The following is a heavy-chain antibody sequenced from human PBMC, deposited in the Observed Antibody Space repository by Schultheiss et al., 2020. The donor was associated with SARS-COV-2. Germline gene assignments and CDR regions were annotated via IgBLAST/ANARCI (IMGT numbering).Heavy chain of an antibody. Sequence: SETLSLTCAVSGGSISSYYWSWIRQPAGKGLEWIGYIYYSGSTNYNPSLKSRVTISVDTSKNQFSLKLSSVTAADTAVYYCARDRANYDFWSEGYYYYGMDVWGQGTTVTVSS. CDR3: ARDRANYDFWSEGYYYYGMDV. CDR1: GGSISSYY. V-gene: IGHV4-59*01. CDR2: IYYSGST. D-gene: IGHD3-3*01. J-gene: IGHJ6*02.